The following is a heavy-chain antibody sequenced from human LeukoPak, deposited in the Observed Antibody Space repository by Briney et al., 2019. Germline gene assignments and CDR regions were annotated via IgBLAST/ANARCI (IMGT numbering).Heavy chain of an antibody. J-gene: IGHJ4*02. Sequence: APVKVSCKTSGYTFTNYGINWVRQAPGQGLERMGWISAYNGNTNYAQKLQGRVTMTTDTSTSTAYMELRSLRSDDTAVYYCARVKYPDREDSSGWYKFTLTFDYWGQGTLVTVSS. V-gene: IGHV1-18*01. CDR1: GYTFTNYG. CDR2: ISAYNGNT. D-gene: IGHD6-19*01. CDR3: ARVKYPDREDSSGWYKFTLTFDY.